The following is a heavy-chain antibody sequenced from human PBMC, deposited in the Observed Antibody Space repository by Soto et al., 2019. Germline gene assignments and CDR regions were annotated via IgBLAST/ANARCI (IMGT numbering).Heavy chain of an antibody. J-gene: IGHJ2*01. V-gene: IGHV4-31*03. D-gene: IGHD4-17*01. CDR3: ARDTPPDYGDTRIRYFDL. CDR1: GGSISSGGYY. Sequence: QVQLQESGPGLVKPSQTLSLTCTVSGGSISSGGYYWSWIRQHPGKGLEWIGYIYYSGSTYYNPSLKSRVTISVDTSKKQFSLKLSSVTAADTAVYYCARDTPPDYGDTRIRYFDLWGRGTLVTVSS. CDR2: IYYSGST.